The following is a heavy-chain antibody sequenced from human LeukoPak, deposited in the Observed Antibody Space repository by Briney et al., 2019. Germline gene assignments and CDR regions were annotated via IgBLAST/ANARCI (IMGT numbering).Heavy chain of an antibody. CDR2: ISGSGGST. CDR3: AKDGYSSGSTNWFDP. J-gene: IGHJ5*02. CDR1: GFTFSSYA. Sequence: GGSLRLSCAASGFTFSSYAMSWVCQAPGKGLEWVSAISGSGGSTYYADSVKGRFTISRDNSKNTLYLQMNSLRAEDTAVYYCAKDGYSSGSTNWFDPWGQGTLVTVSS. D-gene: IGHD6-19*01. V-gene: IGHV3-23*01.